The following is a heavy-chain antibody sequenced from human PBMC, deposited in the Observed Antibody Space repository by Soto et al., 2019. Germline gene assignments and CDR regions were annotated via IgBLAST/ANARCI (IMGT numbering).Heavy chain of an antibody. CDR3: ARQIYDSDTGPNFQYYFDS. D-gene: IGHD3-22*01. J-gene: IGHJ4*02. CDR2: IDPSDSQT. Sequence: PGESLKISCKGSGYSFAGYWINWVRQKPGKGLEWMGRIDPSDSQTYYSPSFRGHVTISATKSITTVFLQWSSLRASDTAMYYCARQIYDSDTGPNFQYYFDSSGQGTPVTVSS. V-gene: IGHV5-10-1*01. CDR1: GYSFAGYW.